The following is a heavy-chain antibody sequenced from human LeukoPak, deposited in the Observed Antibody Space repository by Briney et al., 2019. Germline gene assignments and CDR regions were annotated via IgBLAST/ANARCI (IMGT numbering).Heavy chain of an antibody. Sequence: PSETLSLTCTVSGGSISSGGYSWSWIRQHPGKGLEWIGYIYYSGSTCYNPSLKSRVTISVDTSKNQFSLKLSSVTAADTAVYYCARTYCSSTSCYWGYYYYGMDVWGQGTTVTVSS. V-gene: IGHV4-31*03. CDR2: IYYSGST. D-gene: IGHD2-2*01. CDR1: GGSISSGGYS. CDR3: ARTYCSSTSCYWGYYYYGMDV. J-gene: IGHJ6*02.